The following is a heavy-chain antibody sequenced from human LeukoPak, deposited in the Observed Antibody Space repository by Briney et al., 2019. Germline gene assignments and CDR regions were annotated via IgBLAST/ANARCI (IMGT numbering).Heavy chain of an antibody. Sequence: GGSLRLSCAASGFTVSSNYMSWVRPGPRKGLECVSVISNNGDTYYADSVKGRFTISRDTSKNTVSLQMNTLRAEDTAVYYCAGDKTTGGWYEFDYWGQGTLVTVSS. V-gene: IGHV3-53*01. J-gene: IGHJ4*02. CDR2: ISNNGDT. CDR3: AGDKTTGGWYEFDY. CDR1: GFTVSSNY. D-gene: IGHD6-19*01.